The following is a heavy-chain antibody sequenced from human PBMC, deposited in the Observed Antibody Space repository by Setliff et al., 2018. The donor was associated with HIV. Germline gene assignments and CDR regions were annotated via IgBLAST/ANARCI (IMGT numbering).Heavy chain of an antibody. J-gene: IGHJ6*03. Sequence: SETLSLTCTVSGGSISSYYWGWIRQPPGKGLEWIGYIYYSGSTNYNPSLKSRVTISVDTSKNQFSLKLSSVTAADTAVYYCARGDYDYYYYYMDVWGKGTTVTVSS. CDR3: ARGDYDYYYYYMDV. D-gene: IGHD4-17*01. CDR1: GGSISSYY. CDR2: IYYSGST. V-gene: IGHV4-59*01.